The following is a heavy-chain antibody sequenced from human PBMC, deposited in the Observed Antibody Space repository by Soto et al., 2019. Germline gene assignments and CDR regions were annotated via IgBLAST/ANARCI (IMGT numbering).Heavy chain of an antibody. CDR1: GGSISSGSDY. V-gene: IGHV4-39*01. J-gene: IGHJ5*02. D-gene: IGHD3-16*01. CDR3: ARPFPTPRGWFDP. CDR2: IYYSGSA. Sequence: PSETLSLTCTVSGGSISSGSDYWGWIRKPPGKGLEWIATIYYSGSAYYSASLKSRVTISVDSSKNQFSLKLSSVTAADTAVYYCARPFPTPRGWFDPWGQGTLVTVSS.